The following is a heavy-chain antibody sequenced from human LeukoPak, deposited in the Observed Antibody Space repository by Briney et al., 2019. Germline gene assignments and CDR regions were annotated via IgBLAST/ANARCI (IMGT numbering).Heavy chain of an antibody. CDR1: GGSISSYY. Sequence: TESLSLTCTVSGGSISSYYWSWIRQPPGKGLEWIGYIYYSGGTNYNPSLKSRVTISVDTSKNQFSLKLLCATAADTAVYYCARAKYPGDLSQWGQGTLVTVSS. V-gene: IGHV4-59*08. CDR2: IYYSGGT. CDR3: ARAKYPGDLSQ. D-gene: IGHD3-16*02. J-gene: IGHJ4*02.